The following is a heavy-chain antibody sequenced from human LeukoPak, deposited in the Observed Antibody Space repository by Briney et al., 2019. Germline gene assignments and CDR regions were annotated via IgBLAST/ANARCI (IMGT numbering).Heavy chain of an antibody. V-gene: IGHV4-4*09. CDR2: IYTSGST. Sequence: SETLSLTCTVSGGSISSYYWSWIRQPPGKGLEWIGYIYTSGSTNYNPSLKSRVTISVDTSKNQFPLKLSSVTAADTAVYYCASGSMVRGVTHFDYWGQGTLVTVSS. CDR3: ASGSMVRGVTHFDY. CDR1: GGSISSYY. J-gene: IGHJ4*02. D-gene: IGHD3-10*01.